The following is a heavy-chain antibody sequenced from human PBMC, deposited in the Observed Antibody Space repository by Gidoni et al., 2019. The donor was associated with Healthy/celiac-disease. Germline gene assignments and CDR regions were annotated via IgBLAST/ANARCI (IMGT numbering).Heavy chain of an antibody. J-gene: IGHJ6*02. CDR1: GYTFTGYY. D-gene: IGHD3-3*01. Sequence: QVQLVQSGAEVKKPGASVTVSCKAYGYTFTGYYMHWVRQAPRQGLEWMGWINPNSGGTNYAQKFQGWVTMTRDTSISTAYMELSRLRSDDTAVYYCARGFAEWHYGMDVWGQGTTVTVSS. CDR3: ARGFAEWHYGMDV. V-gene: IGHV1-2*04. CDR2: INPNSGGT.